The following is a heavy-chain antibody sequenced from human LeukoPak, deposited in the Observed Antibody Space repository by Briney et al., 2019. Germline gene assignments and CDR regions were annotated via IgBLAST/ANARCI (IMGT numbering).Heavy chain of an antibody. CDR3: ARVPRSLSALDY. D-gene: IGHD3-16*01. Sequence: GGSLRLSCAASGFTFSSYAMHWVRQAPGKGLEWVAVISYDGSNKYYADSVKGRFTISRDNSKNTLYLQVNSLRAEDTAVYYCARVPRSLSALDYWGQGTLVTVSS. J-gene: IGHJ4*02. CDR2: ISYDGSNK. V-gene: IGHV3-30-3*01. CDR1: GFTFSSYA.